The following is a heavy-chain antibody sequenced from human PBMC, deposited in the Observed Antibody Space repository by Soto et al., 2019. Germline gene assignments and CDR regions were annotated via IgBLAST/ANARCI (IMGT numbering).Heavy chain of an antibody. CDR1: GFTFNNYA. CDR2: IRNSGGFT. Sequence: VQLLESGGGLVQPGGSLRLSCAASGFTFNNYAMNWVRQAPGKGLEWVSAIRNSGGFTYYADSVKGRFTISRDNSQNTLYLHMNSLRAEDTALYYCAKDYFETNGPYFFDYWGQGTLVTVSS. D-gene: IGHD1-26*01. J-gene: IGHJ4*02. V-gene: IGHV3-23*01. CDR3: AKDYFETNGPYFFDY.